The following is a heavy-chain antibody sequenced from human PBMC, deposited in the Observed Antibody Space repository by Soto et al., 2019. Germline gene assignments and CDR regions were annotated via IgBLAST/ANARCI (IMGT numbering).Heavy chain of an antibody. Sequence: GGSLRLSCAASGFTFSSYSMNWVRQAPGKGLEWVSSISSSSSYIYYADSVKGRFTISRDNAKNSLYLQMNSLRAEDTAVYYCARVSLTTTYLSRSLRREIDYWGQGTLVTVSS. J-gene: IGHJ4*02. CDR3: ARVSLTTTYLSRSLRREIDY. CDR1: GFTFSSYS. V-gene: IGHV3-21*01. D-gene: IGHD1-1*01. CDR2: ISSSSSYI.